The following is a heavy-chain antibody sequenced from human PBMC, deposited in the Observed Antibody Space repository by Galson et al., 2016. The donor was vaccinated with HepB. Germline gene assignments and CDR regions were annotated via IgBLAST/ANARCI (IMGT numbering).Heavy chain of an antibody. J-gene: IGHJ3*02. CDR1: GFSFSGSG. D-gene: IGHD1-26*01. Sequence: SLRLSCAGSGFSFSGSGLNWVRQAPGKGLQWISYISSSISTIYYADSVRGRFTISRDNAKNSVYLQMNNLRDEDTGLYNCAKELVRSAFDIWGQGTMVIVSS. CDR2: ISSSISTI. CDR3: AKELVRSAFDI. V-gene: IGHV3-48*02.